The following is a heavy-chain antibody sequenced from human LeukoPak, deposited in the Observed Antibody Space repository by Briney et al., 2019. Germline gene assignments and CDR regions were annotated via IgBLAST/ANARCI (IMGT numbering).Heavy chain of an antibody. CDR1: GFTVSNNH. CDR2: FYIGGTT. CDR3: ASAGSGLY. J-gene: IGHJ4*02. D-gene: IGHD6-19*01. Sequence: PGGSLRLFCVASGFTVSNNHMNWVRQAPGKGLEWVSIFYIGGTTKYADSVQGRFTISRDNAKNSLYLQMNSLRDEDTAVYYCASAGSGLYWGQGTLVTVSS. V-gene: IGHV3-66*01.